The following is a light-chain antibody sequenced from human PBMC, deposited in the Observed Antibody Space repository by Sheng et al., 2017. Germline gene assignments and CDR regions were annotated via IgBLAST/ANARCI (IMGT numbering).Light chain of an antibody. V-gene: IGKV3-20*01. J-gene: IGKJ2*01. CDR2: GAA. CDR1: QSVSSSR. CDR3: QQYYSFPPYT. Sequence: EIVLTQSPATLSLSPGERATLSCRASQSVSSSRLAWYQQTPGQAPRLLILGAANRATGIPDRFSGSGSATDFTLTINRLEAEDFATYYCQQYYSFPPYTFGQGTKLEI.